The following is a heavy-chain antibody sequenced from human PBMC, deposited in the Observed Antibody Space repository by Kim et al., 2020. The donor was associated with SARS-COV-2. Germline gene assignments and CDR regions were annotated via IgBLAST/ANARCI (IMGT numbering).Heavy chain of an antibody. J-gene: IGHJ4*02. CDR1: GGSISSYY. CDR3: ARGYNEGEYYFDY. Sequence: SETLSLTCTVSGGSISSYYWSWIRQPPGKGLEWIGYIYYSGSTNYNPSLKSRVTISVDTSKNQFSLKLSSVTAADTAVYYCARGYNEGEYYFDYWGQGTLVTVSS. V-gene: IGHV4-59*13. D-gene: IGHD5-12*01. CDR2: IYYSGST.